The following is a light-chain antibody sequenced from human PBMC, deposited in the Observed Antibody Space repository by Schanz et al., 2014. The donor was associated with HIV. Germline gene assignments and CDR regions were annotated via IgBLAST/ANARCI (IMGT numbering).Light chain of an antibody. V-gene: IGLV2-14*03. CDR3: SSYTSSNTLV. Sequence: QSALTQPASVSGSLGQSITISCTGTSSDIGAYNYVSWYQQHPGKAPKLMIYDVSFRPSGISNRFSGSKSGNTAFLTISGLQAEDEADYYCSSYTSSNTLVFGTGTKLTVL. CDR1: SSDIGAYNY. J-gene: IGLJ1*01. CDR2: DVS.